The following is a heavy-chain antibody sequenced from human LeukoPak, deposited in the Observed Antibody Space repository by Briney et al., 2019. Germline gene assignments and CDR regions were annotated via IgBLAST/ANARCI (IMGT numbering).Heavy chain of an antibody. V-gene: IGHV4-59*01. CDR1: GVSITSYY. D-gene: IGHD3-9*01. J-gene: IGHJ4*02. CDR2: VYYSGNT. Sequence: SETLSLTCTVPGVSITSYYWSWIRQPPGQGLEWIGYVYYSGNTNYNPSLKSRVTISVDTSKNQFSLKLSSVTAADTAVYYCARETIPTDWGQGTLVTVSS. CDR3: ARETIPTD.